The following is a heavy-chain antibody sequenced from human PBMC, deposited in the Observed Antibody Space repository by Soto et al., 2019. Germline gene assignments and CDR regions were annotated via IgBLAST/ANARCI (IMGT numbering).Heavy chain of an antibody. D-gene: IGHD6-19*01. V-gene: IGHV3-23*01. CDR1: GFTFSSYA. J-gene: IGHJ4*02. CDR2: ISGRGGST. Sequence: EVQLLESGGGLVQPGGSLRLSCAASGFTFSSYAMSWFRQAPGKGLEWVSAISGRGGSTYYADSVKGRFTISRDNSKNTLYLQRNSLRAEDTAVYYCAMRGYSSGWYVRAGEPFVYWGQGTLVTVS. CDR3: AMRGYSSGWYVRAGEPFVY.